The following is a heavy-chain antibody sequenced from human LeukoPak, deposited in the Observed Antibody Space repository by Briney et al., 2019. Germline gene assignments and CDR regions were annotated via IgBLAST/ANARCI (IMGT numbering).Heavy chain of an antibody. CDR1: GYTFTGYY. V-gene: IGHV1-2*02. D-gene: IGHD2-2*01. CDR3: ARVHCSSTSCPARSFQH. J-gene: IGHJ1*01. CDR2: INPNSGGT. Sequence: ASVKVSCKASGYTFTGYYMHWVRQAPGQGLEWMGWINPNSGGTNYEQKFQGRVTMTRDTSISTAYMELSRLRSDDTAVYYCARVHCSSTSCPARSFQHWGQGTLVTVSS.